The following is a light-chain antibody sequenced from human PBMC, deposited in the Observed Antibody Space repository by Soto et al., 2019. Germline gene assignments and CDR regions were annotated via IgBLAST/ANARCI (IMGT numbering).Light chain of an antibody. J-gene: IGLJ3*02. CDR2: GNN. Sequence: LTQPPSVSGAPGQRVTISCTGSSSNIGAGYDVHWYQQLPVTAPKLLIYGNNNRPSGVPDRFSGSKSGSSASLAITGLHVDDEADYYCQSYDTSLSAWVFGGGTKLTVL. V-gene: IGLV1-40*01. CDR3: QSYDTSLSAWV. CDR1: SSNIGAGYD.